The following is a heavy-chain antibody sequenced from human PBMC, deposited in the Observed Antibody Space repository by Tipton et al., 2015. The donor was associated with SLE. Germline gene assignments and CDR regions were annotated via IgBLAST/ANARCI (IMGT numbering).Heavy chain of an antibody. Sequence: TLSLTCTVSGGSISSYYWSWIRQPPGKGLEWIGYIYYSGSTNDNPSLKRRVTISVDTSKNQFSLKLSSVTAADTAVYYCAGDHRPIGYFQHWGQGTLVPVSS. CDR3: AGDHRPIGYFQH. J-gene: IGHJ1*01. CDR1: GGSISSYY. V-gene: IGHV4-59*01. D-gene: IGHD1-14*01. CDR2: IYYSGST.